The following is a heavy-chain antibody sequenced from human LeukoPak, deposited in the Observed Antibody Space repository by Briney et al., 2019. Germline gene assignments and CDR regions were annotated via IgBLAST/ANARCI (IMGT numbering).Heavy chain of an antibody. D-gene: IGHD2-15*01. J-gene: IGHJ5*02. CDR1: VITVCSNY. V-gene: IGHV3-53*01. Sequence: GGSLRLSCAASVITVCSNYMSWVRQSPGQGQEWVSVMYIAVSTFYADSVKRRFTISRDNSKNTLYLQMNSLRAEDTAVYYCAREMGGVADCSGGSCSSLYWFDPWGQGTLVTVSS. CDR2: MYIAVST. CDR3: AREMGGVADCSGGSCSSLYWFDP.